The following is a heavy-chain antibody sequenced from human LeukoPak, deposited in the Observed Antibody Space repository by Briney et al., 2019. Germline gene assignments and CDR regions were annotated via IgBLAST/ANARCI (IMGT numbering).Heavy chain of an antibody. V-gene: IGHV3-23*01. CDR2: ISDSGRST. CDR3: AKRGMTTIKEGFDY. Sequence: PGGSLRLSCAASGFTFSDYAMSWVRQAPGTGLEWVSAISDSGRSTYYADSVKGRFTISRDNSRNTLYLQMNSLRAEDTAVYYCAKRGMTTIKEGFDYWGQGTLVTVSP. J-gene: IGHJ4*02. CDR1: GFTFSDYA. D-gene: IGHD5-24*01.